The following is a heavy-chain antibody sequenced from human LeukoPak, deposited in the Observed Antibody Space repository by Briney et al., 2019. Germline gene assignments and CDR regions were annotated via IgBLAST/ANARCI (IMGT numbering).Heavy chain of an antibody. J-gene: IGHJ4*02. D-gene: IGHD3-22*01. CDR3: ASYDSSGYYTLDY. Sequence: SETLSLTCAVSGVSISSGGYSWSWLRQPPGKGLEWIGYIYHSGSTYYNPSLKSRVTISVDRSKNQFSLKLSSVTAADTAVYYCASYDSSGYYTLDYWGQGTLVTVSS. CDR2: IYHSGST. V-gene: IGHV4-30-2*01. CDR1: GVSISSGGYS.